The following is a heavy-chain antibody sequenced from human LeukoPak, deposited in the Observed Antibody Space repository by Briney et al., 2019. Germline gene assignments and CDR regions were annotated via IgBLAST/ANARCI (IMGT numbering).Heavy chain of an antibody. CDR3: ARLKKSDYADS. V-gene: IGHV4-39*01. J-gene: IGHJ5*01. D-gene: IGHD4-17*01. Sequence: SETLSLTCTVSGGSISNNNYYWGWIRQPPEKRLEWIGSVNYSGNTYYNPSLRSRVTISVDTSKKQISLKLTYVTAADTAVYFRARLKKSDYADSWGQGALVTVSS. CDR2: VNYSGNT. CDR1: GGSISNNNYY.